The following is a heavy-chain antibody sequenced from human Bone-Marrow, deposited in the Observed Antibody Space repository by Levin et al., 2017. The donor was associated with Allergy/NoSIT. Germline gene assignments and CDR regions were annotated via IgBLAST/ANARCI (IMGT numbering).Heavy chain of an antibody. V-gene: IGHV4-59*11. CDR2: THSSAEP. Sequence: SETLSLTCTVSGASINGHYWSWVRQLPGRGLEWIVYTHSSAEPNYNPSLKSRVIISLDTSKNQLSLKLNSVTAADTSVYYCARHSNSGKYPIDSWGQGTQVTVSS. D-gene: IGHD3-10*01. J-gene: IGHJ4*02. CDR3: ARHSNSGKYPIDS. CDR1: GASINGHY.